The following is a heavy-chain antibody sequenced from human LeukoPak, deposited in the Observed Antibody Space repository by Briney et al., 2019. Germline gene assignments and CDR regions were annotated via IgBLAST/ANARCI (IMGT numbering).Heavy chain of an antibody. Sequence: PGGSLRLSCAASGFTFGSYGMHWVRQAPGKGLEWVAVISYDGSNKYYADSVKGRFTISRDNSKNTLYLQMNSLRAEDTAVYYCALVGAVGDDAFDIWGQGTMVTVSS. V-gene: IGHV3-30*03. D-gene: IGHD1-26*01. CDR1: GFTFGSYG. CDR3: ALVGAVGDDAFDI. CDR2: ISYDGSNK. J-gene: IGHJ3*02.